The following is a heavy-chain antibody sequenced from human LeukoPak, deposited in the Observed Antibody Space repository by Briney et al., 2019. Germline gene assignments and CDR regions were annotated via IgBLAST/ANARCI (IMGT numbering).Heavy chain of an antibody. J-gene: IGHJ4*02. CDR2: IYYSGST. CDR1: GGSISYYH. V-gene: IGHV4-59*12. Sequence: SETLSLTCTVSGGSISYYHWSWIRQPPGKGLEWIGYIYYSGSTNYNPSLKSRVTISVDTSKNQFSLKLSSVTAADTAVYYCARDSEYYFDYWGQGTLVTVSS. CDR3: ARDSEYYFDY.